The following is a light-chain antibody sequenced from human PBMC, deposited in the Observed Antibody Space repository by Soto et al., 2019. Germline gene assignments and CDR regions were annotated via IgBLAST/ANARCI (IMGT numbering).Light chain of an antibody. V-gene: IGKV3-20*01. CDR1: QSVSSNY. CDR3: QQFDRSLPSWT. Sequence: PGERATLSCRASQSVSSNYLAWYQHIPGQAPRLLIYGASTSATGIPDRFSGSGSGTDFTLTISRLEPEDFAVYYCQQFDRSLPSWTFGQGTKVE. J-gene: IGKJ1*01. CDR2: GAS.